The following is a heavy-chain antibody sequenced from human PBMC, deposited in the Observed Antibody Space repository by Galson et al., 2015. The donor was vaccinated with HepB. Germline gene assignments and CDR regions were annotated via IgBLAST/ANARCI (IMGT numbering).Heavy chain of an antibody. CDR2: ISYDGSNK. CDR1: GFTFSSYA. D-gene: IGHD3-10*01. V-gene: IGHV3-30*04. J-gene: IGHJ4*02. Sequence: SLRLSCAASGFTFSSYAMHWVRQAPGKGLEWVAVISYDGSNKYYADSVKGRFTISRDNSKNTLYLQMNSLRAEDTAVYYCARASGSGSYYAFDYWGQGTLVTVSS. CDR3: ARASGSGSYYAFDY.